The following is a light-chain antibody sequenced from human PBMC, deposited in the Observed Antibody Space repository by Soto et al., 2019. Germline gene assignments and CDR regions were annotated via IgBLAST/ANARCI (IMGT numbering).Light chain of an antibody. Sequence: DIQMTQSPSTLSASVGDRVTITCRASQSINIWLAWYQQKPGKAPKLLIYDASSLQSGVPSRFRGSTSGTEFILTISSLQPDDFATYYCQQYNSYSRSFGGGTKVEIK. CDR2: DAS. J-gene: IGKJ4*01. CDR3: QQYNSYSRS. V-gene: IGKV1-5*01. CDR1: QSINIW.